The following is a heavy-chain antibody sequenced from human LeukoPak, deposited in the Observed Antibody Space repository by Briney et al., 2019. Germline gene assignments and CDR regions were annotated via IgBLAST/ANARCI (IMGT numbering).Heavy chain of an antibody. CDR1: GYSISSGYY. CDR2: IYHSGST. CDR3: ARGGSMIVVMGSGGY. Sequence: SETLSLTCTVSGYSISSGYYWGWIRQPPGKGLEWTGSIYHSGSTYYNPSLKSRVTISVDTSKNQFSLKLSSVTAADTAVYYCARGGSMIVVMGSGGYWGQGTLVTVSS. J-gene: IGHJ4*02. D-gene: IGHD3-22*01. V-gene: IGHV4-38-2*02.